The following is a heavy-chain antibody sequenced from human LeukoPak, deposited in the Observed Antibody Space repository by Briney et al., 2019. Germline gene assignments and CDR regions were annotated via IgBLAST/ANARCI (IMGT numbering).Heavy chain of an antibody. D-gene: IGHD5-12*01. CDR2: ISGSGGST. CDR3: AKDVFSGYSPSFFDY. CDR1: GFTFRNSA. V-gene: IGHV3-23*01. Sequence: GGSLKLSCAASGFTFRNSAMTWVRQAPGRGLEWLSGISGSGGSTFYADSVKGRFTISRDNSKNTLYLQMNSLKAEDTAVYYCAKDVFSGYSPSFFDYWGQGTLVTASS. J-gene: IGHJ4*02.